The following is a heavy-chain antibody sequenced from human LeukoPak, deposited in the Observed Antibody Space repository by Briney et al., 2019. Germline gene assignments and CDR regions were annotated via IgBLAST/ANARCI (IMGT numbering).Heavy chain of an antibody. J-gene: IGHJ4*02. D-gene: IGHD3-22*01. CDR2: IYYSGST. Sequence: SETLSLTCTVSGGSISSYYWSWIRQPPGKGLEWIGYIYYSGSTNYNPSLKSRVTTSVDTSKNQFSLKLSSVTAADTAVYYCARHSDYYDSSGYYPPDFDYWGQGTLVTVSS. CDR1: GGSISSYY. V-gene: IGHV4-59*08. CDR3: ARHSDYYDSSGYYPPDFDY.